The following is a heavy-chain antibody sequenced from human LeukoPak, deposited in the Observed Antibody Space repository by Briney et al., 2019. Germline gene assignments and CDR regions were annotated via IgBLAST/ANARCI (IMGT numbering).Heavy chain of an antibody. CDR3: ARDLVVVPAASEYYYYGMDV. Sequence: SETLSLTCTVSGGSISSSSYYWGWIRQPPGKGLEWLGSIYYSGSTYYNPSLKSRVTMSVDTSKNQFSLKLSSVTAADTAVYYCARDLVVVPAASEYYYYGMDVWGQGTTVTVSS. CDR2: IYYSGST. D-gene: IGHD2-2*01. J-gene: IGHJ6*02. V-gene: IGHV4-39*07. CDR1: GGSISSSSYY.